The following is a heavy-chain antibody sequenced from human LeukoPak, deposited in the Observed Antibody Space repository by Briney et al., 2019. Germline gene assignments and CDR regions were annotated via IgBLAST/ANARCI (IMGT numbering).Heavy chain of an antibody. D-gene: IGHD3-22*01. V-gene: IGHV3-21*01. Sequence: PGGSLILSCAASGYIFSNYNMHWVRQAPGKGLEWVSSISGSGSYMYYGDSLKGRFTISRDNAKNSLYLQMNSLRAEDTAVYYCARGNYYENSGYWVLSAFDIWGQGTMVTVSS. CDR2: ISGSGSYM. CDR3: ARGNYYENSGYWVLSAFDI. J-gene: IGHJ3*02. CDR1: GYIFSNYN.